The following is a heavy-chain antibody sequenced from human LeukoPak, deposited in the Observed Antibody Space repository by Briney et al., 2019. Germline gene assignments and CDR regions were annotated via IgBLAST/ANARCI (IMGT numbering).Heavy chain of an antibody. CDR2: INWNGGST. Sequence: GGSLRLSCAASGFIFDDYGMRWVRQAPGKGLEWVSGINWNGGSTGYADSVKGRFTISRDNAKNSLYLQMNSLGAEDTALYYCARERVGATYYDNWGQGTLVTVSS. D-gene: IGHD1-26*01. CDR3: ARERVGATYYDN. CDR1: GFIFDDYG. J-gene: IGHJ4*02. V-gene: IGHV3-20*04.